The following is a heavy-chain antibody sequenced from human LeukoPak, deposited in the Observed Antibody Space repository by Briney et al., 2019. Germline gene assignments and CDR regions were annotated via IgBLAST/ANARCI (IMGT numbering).Heavy chain of an antibody. CDR2: IYTSGST. D-gene: IGHD3-9*01. Sequence: SETLSLTCTVSGGSISSYYWSWIRQPAGKGLEWIGRIYTSGSTNYNPSLKSRVTMSVDTSKNQFSLKLSSVTAADTAVYYCARHLPRPVLRYFDWLLSSVFDYWGQGTLVTVSS. J-gene: IGHJ4*02. CDR1: GGSISSYY. V-gene: IGHV4-4*07. CDR3: ARHLPRPVLRYFDWLLSSVFDY.